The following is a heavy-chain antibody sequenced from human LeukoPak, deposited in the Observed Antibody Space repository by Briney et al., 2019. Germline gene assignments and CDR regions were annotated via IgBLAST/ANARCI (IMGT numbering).Heavy chain of an antibody. Sequence: KSGGSLRLSCAGSGFTFSSYSMNWVRQAPGKGLERVSSISSSSSYIYYADSVKGRFTISRDNAKNSLYLQMNSLRAEDTAVYYCTTDLGLLWYGESNPGLDYWRQGTLVTVSS. V-gene: IGHV3-21*03. J-gene: IGHJ4*02. D-gene: IGHD3-10*01. CDR3: TTDLGLLWYGESNPGLDY. CDR2: ISSSSSYI. CDR1: GFTFSSYS.